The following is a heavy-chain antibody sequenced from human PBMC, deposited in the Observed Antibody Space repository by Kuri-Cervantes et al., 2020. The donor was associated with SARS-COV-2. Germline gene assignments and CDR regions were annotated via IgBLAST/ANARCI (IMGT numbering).Heavy chain of an antibody. Sequence: GGSLRLSCAASGFTFSSYAMSWVRQAPGKGLEWVSAISGSGGSTYYADSVKGRFTISRDNSKNTLYLQMNSLRAEDTAVYYCAKNNGIVPAAHFDYWGQGTLVTSPQ. D-gene: IGHD2-2*01. J-gene: IGHJ4*02. CDR1: GFTFSSYA. CDR3: AKNNGIVPAAHFDY. V-gene: IGHV3-23*01. CDR2: ISGSGGST.